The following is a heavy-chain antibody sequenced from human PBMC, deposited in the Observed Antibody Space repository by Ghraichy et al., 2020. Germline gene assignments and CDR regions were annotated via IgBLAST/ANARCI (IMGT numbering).Heavy chain of an antibody. V-gene: IGHV4-34*01. J-gene: IGHJ5*02. CDR1: GGSFSGYY. Sequence: SETLSLTCAVYGGSFSGYYWSWIRQPPGKGLEWIGEINHSGSTNYNPSLKSRVTISVDTSKNQFSLKLSSVTAADTAVYYCARAINGWLRSRPGNWFDPWGQGTLVTVSS. CDR3: ARAINGWLRSRPGNWFDP. D-gene: IGHD5-12*01. CDR2: INHSGST.